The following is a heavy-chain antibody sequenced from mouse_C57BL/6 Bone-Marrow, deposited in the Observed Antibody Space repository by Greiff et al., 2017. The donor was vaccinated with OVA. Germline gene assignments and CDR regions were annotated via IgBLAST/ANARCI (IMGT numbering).Heavy chain of an antibody. CDR1: GYTFTSYG. J-gene: IGHJ1*03. Sequence: QVQLKQSGAELARPGASVKLSCKASGYTFTSYGISWVKQRTGQGLEWIGEIYPRSGNTYYNEKFKGKATLTADKSSSTAYMELRSLTSEDSAVYVCARDHYYYGSSYGWYFDVWGTGTTVTVSS. CDR2: IYPRSGNT. V-gene: IGHV1-81*01. CDR3: ARDHYYYGSSYGWYFDV. D-gene: IGHD1-1*01.